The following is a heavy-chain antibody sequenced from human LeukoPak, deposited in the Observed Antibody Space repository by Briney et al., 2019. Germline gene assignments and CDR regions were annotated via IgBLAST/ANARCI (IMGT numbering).Heavy chain of an antibody. V-gene: IGHV3-48*03. J-gene: IGHJ4*02. CDR2: ISSSGSTI. CDR3: TRRAGAYSHPYDY. CDR1: GFTFSSYE. Sequence: PGGSLRLSCAASGFTFSSYEMNWVRQAPGKGLERVSYISSSGSTIYYADSVKGRFTISRDNSKNTLYLQMNSLRAEDTAVYYCTRRAGAYSHPYDYWGQGTLVTVSS. D-gene: IGHD4/OR15-4a*01.